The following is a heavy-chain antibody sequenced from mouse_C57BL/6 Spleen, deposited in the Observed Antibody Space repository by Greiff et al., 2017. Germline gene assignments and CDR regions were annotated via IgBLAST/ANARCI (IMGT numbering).Heavy chain of an antibody. V-gene: IGHV1-55*01. Sequence: QVQLQQSGAELVKPGASVKMSCKASGYTFTSYWITWVKQRPGQGLEWIGDIDPGSGSTNYNEKFKSKATLTVDKSSSTAYMQLRSLTSENSAVYYCARRDSGDVGAMDYWGQGTSVTVSS. J-gene: IGHJ4*01. CDR3: ARRDSGDVGAMDY. D-gene: IGHD3-2*02. CDR2: IDPGSGST. CDR1: GYTFTSYW.